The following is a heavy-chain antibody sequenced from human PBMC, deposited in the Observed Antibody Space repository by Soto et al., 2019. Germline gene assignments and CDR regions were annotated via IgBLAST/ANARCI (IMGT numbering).Heavy chain of an antibody. CDR3: AKGREDIVVVVAATPFDY. J-gene: IGHJ4*02. Sequence: QVQLVESGGGVVQPGRSLRLSCAASGFTFSSYGMHWVRQAPGKGLEWVAVISYDGSNKYYADSVKGRFTISRDNSKNTLYLQMNSLIAEDTAVYYCAKGREDIVVVVAATPFDYWGQGTLVTVSS. CDR2: ISYDGSNK. V-gene: IGHV3-30*18. D-gene: IGHD2-15*01. CDR1: GFTFSSYG.